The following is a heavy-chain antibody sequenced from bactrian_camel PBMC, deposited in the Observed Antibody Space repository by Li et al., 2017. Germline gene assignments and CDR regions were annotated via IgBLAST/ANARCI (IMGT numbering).Heavy chain of an antibody. Sequence: VQLVESGGGSVQVGGSLRLSCEASGYKYNDYCMGWFCQGPGKEREWVGHFDSDGASSIADPVKGRFTISRENDKNTVYLQMNSLKPEDTGMYYCAADLCVGVGPVAAGLSGLPAEYDYWGRGTQVTVS. D-gene: IGHD6*01. CDR2: FDSDGAS. V-gene: IGHV3S53*01. CDR1: GYKYNDYC. CDR3: AADLCVGVGPVAAGLSGLPAEYDY. J-gene: IGHJ4*01.